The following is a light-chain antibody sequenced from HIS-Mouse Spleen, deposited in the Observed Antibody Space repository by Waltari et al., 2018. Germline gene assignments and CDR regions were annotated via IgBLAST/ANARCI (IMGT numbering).Light chain of an antibody. CDR3: YSTDSSGNHRV. J-gene: IGLJ3*02. Sequence: SYELTQPPSVSVSPGQTARITCSGHALPNKYAYWYQQKAGQAPVLVIYEDGKRHSGIPEGYSGSSSGTMATLTISGAQVTEEADYYCYSTDSSGNHRVFGGGTKLTVL. V-gene: IGLV3-10*01. CDR1: ALPNKY. CDR2: EDG.